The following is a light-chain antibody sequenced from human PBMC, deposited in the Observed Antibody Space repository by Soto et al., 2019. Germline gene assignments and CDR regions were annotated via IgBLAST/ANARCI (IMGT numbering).Light chain of an antibody. V-gene: IGLV2-8*01. CDR2: AVS. CDR3: SSYAGSNNYV. CDR1: SSDVGGYNY. J-gene: IGLJ1*01. Sequence: QSALGQPASVSGSPGQSITISCTGTSSDVGGYNYVSWYQQYPGKAPKLMIYAVSERPSGVPDRFSGSKSGNTASLTVSGLQAEDEADYYCSSYAGSNNYVFGTGTKVTVL.